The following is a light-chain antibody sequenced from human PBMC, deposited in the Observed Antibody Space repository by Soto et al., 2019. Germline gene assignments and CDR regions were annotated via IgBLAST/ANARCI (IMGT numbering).Light chain of an antibody. J-gene: IGKJ4*01. CDR2: DAS. Sequence: EMVLTQSPATLSLSAGERATLSSRASQSVSSYLAWYQQKPGQAPRLLIYDASNRATGIPARFSGSGSGTDFTLTISSLEPEDFAVYFCQQRINWPLTFGGGTKVEIK. V-gene: IGKV3-11*01. CDR1: QSVSSY. CDR3: QQRINWPLT.